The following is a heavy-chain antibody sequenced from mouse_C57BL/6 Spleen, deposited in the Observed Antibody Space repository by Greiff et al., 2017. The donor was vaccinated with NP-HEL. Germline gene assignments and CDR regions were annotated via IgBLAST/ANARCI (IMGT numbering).Heavy chain of an antibody. Sequence: VKLQQSGAELVKPGASVKLSCKASGYTFTSYWMHWVKQRPGQGLEWIGMIHPNSGSTNYNEKFKSKATLTVDKSSSTAYMQLSSLTSEDSAVYYCARAPYYYGSSYDAIDYWGQGTSVTVSS. CDR1: GYTFTSYW. J-gene: IGHJ4*01. CDR3: ARAPYYYGSSYDAIDY. CDR2: IHPNSGST. V-gene: IGHV1-64*01. D-gene: IGHD1-1*01.